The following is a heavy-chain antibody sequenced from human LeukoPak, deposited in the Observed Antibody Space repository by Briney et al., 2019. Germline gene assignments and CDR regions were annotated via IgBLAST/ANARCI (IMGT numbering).Heavy chain of an antibody. Sequence: GASVKVSCKASGYTFTAYDINWVRQAPGQGLEWMGWMNPNSGNTGYAQKFQGRVTFSRNTSIDTAYMELSSLRSEDTAVYYCARSGFYCGFGCYSDYWGQGTLATISS. D-gene: IGHD2-21*01. V-gene: IGHV1-8*03. J-gene: IGHJ4*02. CDR2: MNPNSGNT. CDR3: ARSGFYCGFGCYSDY. CDR1: GYTFTAYD.